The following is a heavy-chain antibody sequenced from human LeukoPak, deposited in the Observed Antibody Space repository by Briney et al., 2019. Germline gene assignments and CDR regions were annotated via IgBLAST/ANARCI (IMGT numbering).Heavy chain of an antibody. J-gene: IGHJ1*01. CDR3: AVGRCGGDCSLYFQH. CDR2: IVPIFGTA. Sequence: SMKVSCKASGGTFSSYAISWVRQAPGQGLEWMGGIVPIFGTANYAQKFQGRVTITTDESTSTAYMELSSLRSEDTAVYYCAVGRCGGDCSLYFQHWGQGTLVTVSS. V-gene: IGHV1-69*05. D-gene: IGHD2-21*02. CDR1: GGTFSSYA.